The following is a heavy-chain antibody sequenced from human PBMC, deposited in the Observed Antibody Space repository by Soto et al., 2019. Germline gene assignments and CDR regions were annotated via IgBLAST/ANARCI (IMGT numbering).Heavy chain of an antibody. J-gene: IGHJ4*02. Sequence: EVQLLESGGGLVQPGGSLRLSCAASGFTFNNYAMGWVRQAPGKGLEWVSAITDSGDDTYYVDSVKGRFTISRDNSKSTLYLKMNSLRAEDTAIDYCAKLGSSSWSPHYYFDYWGQGPLVTVSS. CDR1: GFTFNNYA. D-gene: IGHD2-2*01. V-gene: IGHV3-23*01. CDR3: AKLGSSSWSPHYYFDY. CDR2: ITDSGDDT.